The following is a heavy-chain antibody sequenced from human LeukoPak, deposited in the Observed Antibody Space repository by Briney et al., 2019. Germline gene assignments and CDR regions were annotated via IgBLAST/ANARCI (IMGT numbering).Heavy chain of an antibody. Sequence: SETLSLTCTVSGGSISSSSYYWGWIRQPPGKGLEWIGSIYYSGSTYYNPSLKSRVTISVDTSKNQFSLKLSPVTAADTAVYYCARSLEYSSSNFDYWGQGTLVTVSS. CDR2: IYYSGST. CDR1: GGSISSSSYY. CDR3: ARSLEYSSSNFDY. V-gene: IGHV4-39*07. D-gene: IGHD6-6*01. J-gene: IGHJ4*02.